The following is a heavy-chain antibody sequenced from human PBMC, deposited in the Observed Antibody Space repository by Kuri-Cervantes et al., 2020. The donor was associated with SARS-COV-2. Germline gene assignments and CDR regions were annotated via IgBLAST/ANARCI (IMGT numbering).Heavy chain of an antibody. CDR1: GFSFDDYA. CDR2: ISWNGGSI. CDR3: ARGGVLSLYDSSGSDSAYYYGMDV. V-gene: IGHV3-9*01. J-gene: IGHJ6*02. Sequence: GGSLRLSCAASGFSFDDYAMHWVRQVPGQGLEWVSRISWNGGSIGYAVSVKGRFTISRDNAKNSLYLQMNSLRAEDTAVYYCARGGVLSLYDSSGSDSAYYYGMDVWGQGATVTVSS. D-gene: IGHD3-22*01.